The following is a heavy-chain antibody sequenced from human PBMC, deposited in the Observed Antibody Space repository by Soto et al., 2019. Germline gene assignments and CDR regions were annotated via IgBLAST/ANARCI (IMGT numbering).Heavy chain of an antibody. CDR1: GYSFTNYG. Sequence: QDQLVQSGVEVKKPGASVKVSCKASGYSFTNYGITWVRQAPGQGVVWMGWISAYNGNTNYAQKFQGRVTLTTDASTSTAYVELRSLRSDDTAVYYCARDRGVAPPVAGNTHYYYYMDVWGKGTTVTVSS. J-gene: IGHJ6*03. D-gene: IGHD6-19*01. CDR3: ARDRGVAPPVAGNTHYYYYMDV. CDR2: ISAYNGNT. V-gene: IGHV1-18*01.